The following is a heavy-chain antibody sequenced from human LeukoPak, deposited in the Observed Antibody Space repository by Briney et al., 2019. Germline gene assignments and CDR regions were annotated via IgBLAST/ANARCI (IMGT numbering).Heavy chain of an antibody. CDR1: GYTFTNFG. CDR3: ARDYGAKRVFDY. Sequence: ASVKVSCKASGYTFTNFGISWVRQAPGQGLEWMGGIIPIFGTANYAQKFQDRVTITADKSTSTAYMELSSLRSEDTAVYYCARDYGAKRVFDYWGQGTLVTVSS. J-gene: IGHJ4*02. D-gene: IGHD4-23*01. V-gene: IGHV1-69*06. CDR2: IIPIFGTA.